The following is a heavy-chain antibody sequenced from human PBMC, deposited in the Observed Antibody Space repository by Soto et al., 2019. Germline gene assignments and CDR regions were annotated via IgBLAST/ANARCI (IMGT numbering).Heavy chain of an antibody. CDR3: ANEVIAAPTYYFDX. D-gene: IGHD6-6*01. CDR2: ISASGAYT. J-gene: IGHJ4*02. Sequence: QPGGSLRLSCAASGFTFSSYAVSWARQTPGKGLEWVSTISASGAYTYYVDSVKGRFTISRDNSRKTLYLQMRSLRAGDTATYYCANEVIAAPTYYFDXWGQGTLVTVSX. V-gene: IGHV3-23*01. CDR1: GFTFSSYA.